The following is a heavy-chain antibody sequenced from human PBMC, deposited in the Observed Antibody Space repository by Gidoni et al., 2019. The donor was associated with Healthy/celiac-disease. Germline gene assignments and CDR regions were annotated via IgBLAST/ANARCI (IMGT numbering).Heavy chain of an antibody. J-gene: IGHJ5*02. Sequence: QVQLQQWGAGLLKPSETLSPTCAVSGGSFRAYYWSGIRQPTGQGLAWIGEITHSGSTTYHPSLKSRITISVDTSKNQFSLELSSVTAADTAVYYCARGPIVDTAMDYDWFDPWSQGTLVTVSS. V-gene: IGHV4-34*01. CDR3: ARGPIVDTAMDYDWFDP. D-gene: IGHD5-18*01. CDR2: ITHSGST. CDR1: GGSFRAYY.